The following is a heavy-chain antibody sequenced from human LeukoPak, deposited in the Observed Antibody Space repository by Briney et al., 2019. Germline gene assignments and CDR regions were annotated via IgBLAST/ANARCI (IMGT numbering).Heavy chain of an antibody. J-gene: IGHJ3*02. V-gene: IGHV4-4*02. CDR2: IFHAGNT. CDR1: GGSISSNNW. CDR3: ARDKGQDAFDI. Sequence: SETLSLTCGVSGGSISSNNWWTWVRQPAGKGLEWIGEIFHAGNTNYNPSLKSRVTISLDKSKNQISLKLSSVTAADTAVYYCARDKGQDAFDIWGQGTMVTVSS.